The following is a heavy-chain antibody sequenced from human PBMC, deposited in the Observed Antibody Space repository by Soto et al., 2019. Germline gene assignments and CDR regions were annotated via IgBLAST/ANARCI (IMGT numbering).Heavy chain of an antibody. D-gene: IGHD2-15*01. Sequence: QVQLVQSGAEVKPPGASVRLSCKTSGYTFTSSAVHWVRQAPGQRPEWMGWINAGNGDTRYSQSLQGRVTITRDTCGTAGYMDVSSVGSEDTAVYYWARDCNGHGCYSKCDSWGQGTLVTVSA. CDR2: INAGNGDT. CDR1: GYTFTSSA. J-gene: IGHJ4*02. CDR3: ARDCNGHGCYSKCDS. V-gene: IGHV1-3*01.